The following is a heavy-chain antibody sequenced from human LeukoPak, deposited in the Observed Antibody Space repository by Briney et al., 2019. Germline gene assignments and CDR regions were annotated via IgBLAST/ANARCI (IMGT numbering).Heavy chain of an antibody. CDR2: IRSKAYGGTT. Sequence: GGSLRLSCTPSGFNFGDYAMSRVRQAPGKGLEWVGFIRSKAYGGTTEYAASVKGRFTVSRDDSKNIAYLQMNSLKTEDTAVYYCTRGQKYYYGSGTYYFLFDYWGQGTLVTVSS. CDR1: GFNFGDYA. CDR3: TRGQKYYYGSGTYYFLFDY. D-gene: IGHD3-10*01. V-gene: IGHV3-49*04. J-gene: IGHJ4*02.